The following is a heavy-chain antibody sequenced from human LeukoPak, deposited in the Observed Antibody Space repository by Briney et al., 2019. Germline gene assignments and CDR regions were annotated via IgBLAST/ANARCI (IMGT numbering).Heavy chain of an antibody. V-gene: IGHV3-9*01. CDR2: ISWNSGSI. J-gene: IGHJ4*02. Sequence: PGGSLRLSCAASGFTFDDYAMHWVRQAPGKGLEWVSGISWNSGSIGYADSVKGRFTISRDNAKNSLYLQMNSLRAEDTALYYCAKDITYYYGSGSLFDYWGQGTLVTVSS. D-gene: IGHD3-10*01. CDR3: AKDITYYYGSGSLFDY. CDR1: GFTFDDYA.